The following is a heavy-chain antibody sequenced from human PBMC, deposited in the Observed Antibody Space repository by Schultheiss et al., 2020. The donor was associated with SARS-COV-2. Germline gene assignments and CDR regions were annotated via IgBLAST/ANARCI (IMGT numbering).Heavy chain of an antibody. CDR3: ARGWELRTNFDY. D-gene: IGHD1-26*01. CDR2: IYTSGNT. Sequence: SETLSLTCAVYGGSFSGYYWSWIRQPAGKGLEWIGRIYTSGNTNYNPSLKSRVTMSRDTSEKQFSLKLSSVTAADTAVYYCARGWELRTNFDYWGQGTLVTVSS. V-gene: IGHV4-59*10. J-gene: IGHJ4*02. CDR1: GGSFSGYY.